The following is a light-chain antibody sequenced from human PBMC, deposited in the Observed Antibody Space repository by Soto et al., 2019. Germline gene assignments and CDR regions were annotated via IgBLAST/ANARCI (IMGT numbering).Light chain of an antibody. Sequence: QSALTQPASVSGSPGQSITISCTGTSSEVGGYNYVSWYQQHPGKAPKLMIYEVSNRPSGVSNRFSGSKSGNTASLTISGLQAEDEADYYCSSYTSSSPKVFGTGTKLTVL. J-gene: IGLJ1*01. CDR1: SSEVGGYNY. V-gene: IGLV2-14*01. CDR3: SSYTSSSPKV. CDR2: EVS.